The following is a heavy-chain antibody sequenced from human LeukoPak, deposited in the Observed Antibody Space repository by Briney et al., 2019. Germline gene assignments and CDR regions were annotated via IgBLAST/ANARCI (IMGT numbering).Heavy chain of an antibody. Sequence: PSETLSLTCTVSGGSISTYYWSWIRQPPGKGLEWLGYIFYTGSTNYNPSLKSRVTMSIDTSKNQFSLKLSSVTAADTAVYYCTRTCSSSSIDYWGQGALVTVSS. J-gene: IGHJ4*02. CDR2: IFYTGST. CDR1: GGSISTYY. CDR3: TRTCSSSSIDY. V-gene: IGHV4-59*01. D-gene: IGHD6-6*01.